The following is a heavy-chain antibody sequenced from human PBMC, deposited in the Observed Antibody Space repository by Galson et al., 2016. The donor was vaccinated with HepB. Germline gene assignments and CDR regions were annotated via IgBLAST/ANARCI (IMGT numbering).Heavy chain of an antibody. D-gene: IGHD5-12*01. J-gene: IGHJ3*02. CDR1: GYTLTELS. V-gene: IGHV1-24*01. CDR2: FDPEDGET. Sequence: SVKVSCKVSGYTLTELSMHWVRQAPGKGLEWMGGFDPEDGETIYAQKFQGRVTMTEDTSTDTAYMELSSLSSEDTAVYYCATDMRSGIAATISYAFDIWGQGTMFTVSS. CDR3: ATDMRSGIAATISYAFDI.